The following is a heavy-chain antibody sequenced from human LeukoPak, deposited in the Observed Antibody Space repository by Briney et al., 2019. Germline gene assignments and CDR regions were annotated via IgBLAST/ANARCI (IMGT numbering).Heavy chain of an antibody. Sequence: GRSLRLSCAASGFTFSSYGMHWVRQAPGKGLEWVAVIWYDGSNKYYADSVKGRFTISRDNSKNTLYLQMNSLRAEDTAVYYCARDGTMIVVGQPYYYYYGMDVWGQGTTVTVSS. J-gene: IGHJ6*02. D-gene: IGHD3-22*01. CDR1: GFTFSSYG. CDR3: ARDGTMIVVGQPYYYYYGMDV. CDR2: IWYDGSNK. V-gene: IGHV3-33*01.